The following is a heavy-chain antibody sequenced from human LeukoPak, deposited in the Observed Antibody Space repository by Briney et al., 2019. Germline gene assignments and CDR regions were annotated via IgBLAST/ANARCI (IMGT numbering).Heavy chain of an antibody. D-gene: IGHD1-26*01. CDR3: SKDSGTYPYAFDI. J-gene: IGHJ3*02. Sequence: AETLSLTCTVSGASISTYYWSWFSQPPGKGLEWFGYIFSRGSTKYNASLKKRVNISVDTSKTESSLKLSSARAPHTAVYTCSKDSGTYPYAFDIWGQGTMVTVSS. V-gene: IGHV4-59*01. CDR1: GASISTYY. CDR2: IFSRGST.